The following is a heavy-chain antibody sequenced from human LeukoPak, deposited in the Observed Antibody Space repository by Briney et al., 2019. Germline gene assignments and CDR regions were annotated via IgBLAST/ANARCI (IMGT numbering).Heavy chain of an antibody. V-gene: IGHV4-59*11. CDR2: ISYSGST. CDR3: ARADARYCSSTSCYTLDP. D-gene: IGHD2-2*02. CDR1: GGSISSHY. J-gene: IGHJ5*02. Sequence: PSATLSLTCTVSGGSISSHYWSWIRQPPGNGLELIGYISYSGSTNYNPSLKSRITISVDTSKNQFSLQLSFVTAADTAVYYCARADARYCSSTSCYTLDPWGQGTLVTVSS.